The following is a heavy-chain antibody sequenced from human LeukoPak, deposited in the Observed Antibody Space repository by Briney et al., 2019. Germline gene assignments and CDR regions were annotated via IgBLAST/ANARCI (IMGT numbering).Heavy chain of an antibody. CDR3: ARGRPRGNDY. J-gene: IGHJ4*02. CDR2: IASDGSST. CDR1: GFTFSSYW. Sequence: GGSLRLSCAASGFTFSSYWMNWVRQAPGKGLVWVSRIASDGSSTTYADSVKGRFSISRDNAKNTLYLQMNSLRVEDTAVYYCARGRPRGNDYWGQETLVTVSS. V-gene: IGHV3-74*01. D-gene: IGHD4-23*01.